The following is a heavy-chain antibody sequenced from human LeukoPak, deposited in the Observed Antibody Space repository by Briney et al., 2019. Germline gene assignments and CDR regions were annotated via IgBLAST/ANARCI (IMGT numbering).Heavy chain of an antibody. V-gene: IGHV4-31*03. J-gene: IGHJ4*02. Sequence: SQTLSFTCTVSGGSISSGGYYWSWIRQHPGKGLEWIGYISYSGSTYYNPSLKSRVTISVDTSKNHFSLKLSSVTAADTAVFYCARGLAAAGTDYFDYWGQGTLVTVSS. CDR3: ARGLAAAGTDYFDY. CDR1: GGSISSGGYY. CDR2: ISYSGST. D-gene: IGHD6-13*01.